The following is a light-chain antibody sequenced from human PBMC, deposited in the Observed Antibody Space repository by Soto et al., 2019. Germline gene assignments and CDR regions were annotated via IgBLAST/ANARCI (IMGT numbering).Light chain of an antibody. Sequence: DIQMTQSPSTLSASLGDRVTITCRASQTISSSLAWYQQKPGKAPKPLIYRASSLESGVPSRFSGSGSGTEFTLTISSLQPDDFATYFCQHMATFGQGTKVEIK. CDR2: RAS. CDR1: QTISSS. V-gene: IGKV1-5*03. J-gene: IGKJ1*01. CDR3: QHMAT.